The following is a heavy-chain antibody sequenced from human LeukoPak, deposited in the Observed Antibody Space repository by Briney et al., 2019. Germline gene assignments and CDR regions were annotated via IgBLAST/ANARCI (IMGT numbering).Heavy chain of an antibody. J-gene: IGHJ4*02. V-gene: IGHV3-33*01. D-gene: IGHD6-19*01. CDR2: IWYDGSNK. CDR3: AREIAMAGGY. Sequence: GGSLRLSCAASGFTFSNYGMHWVRQAPGKGLEWVAVIWYDGSNKDYTDSVKGRFTISRDNSKNTLYLQMNSLRPDDTAVYYCAREIAMAGGYWGQGTLVTVSS. CDR1: GFTFSNYG.